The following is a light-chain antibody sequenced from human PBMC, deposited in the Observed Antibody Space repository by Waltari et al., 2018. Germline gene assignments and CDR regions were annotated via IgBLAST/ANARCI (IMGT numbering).Light chain of an antibody. J-gene: IGLJ1*01. CDR1: SSYVGDYDF. V-gene: IGLV2-11*01. Sequence: QSALTQPRSVSGSPGQSVTISCTGTSSYVGDYDFVSWYQHHPDKAPKLIIYDVNTRPSGVPHRLSDSMSDNTAPPTISGLQAEDEADYYCCSYAATCIKYVFGRGTTVTVL. CDR3: CSYAATCIKYV. CDR2: DVN.